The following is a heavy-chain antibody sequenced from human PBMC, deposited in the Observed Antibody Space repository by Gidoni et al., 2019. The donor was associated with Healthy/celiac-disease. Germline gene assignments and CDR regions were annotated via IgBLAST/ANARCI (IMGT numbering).Heavy chain of an antibody. CDR1: GGTFSSYA. CDR3: ARLRQLVTSNWFDP. Sequence: QVQRVQSGAEVKKPGSSVKVSCKASGGTFSSYAISWVRQAPGQGLEWIGGIIPILGSANYAQKFQGRVTITADKSTSTAYMELSSLRSEDTAVYYWARLRQLVTSNWFDPWGQGTLVTVSS. J-gene: IGHJ5*02. D-gene: IGHD6-13*01. CDR2: IIPILGSA. V-gene: IGHV1-69*06.